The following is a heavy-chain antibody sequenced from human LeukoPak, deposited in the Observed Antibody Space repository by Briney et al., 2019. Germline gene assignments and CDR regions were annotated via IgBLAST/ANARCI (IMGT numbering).Heavy chain of an antibody. V-gene: IGHV1-46*01. CDR2: INPSGGST. CDR1: GYTFTSYF. J-gene: IGHJ6*02. CDR3: ARVELNYGMDV. Sequence: ASVKVSCKASGYTFTSYFMHWVRQAPGQGLEWMGIINPSGGSTSYAQKFQGRVTMTRATSTSTVYMELSSLRSEDTAVYYCARVELNYGMDVWGQGTTVTVSS. D-gene: IGHD1-7*01.